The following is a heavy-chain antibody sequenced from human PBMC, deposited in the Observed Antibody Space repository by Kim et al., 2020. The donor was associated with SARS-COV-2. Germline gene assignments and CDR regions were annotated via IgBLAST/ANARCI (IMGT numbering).Heavy chain of an antibody. D-gene: IGHD3-22*01. J-gene: IGHJ3*02. Sequence: AVSGKSRITINPDTSKNQFSLQLNSVTPEDTAVYYCARRYYYDSSGYHDIWGQGTMVTVSS. V-gene: IGHV6-1*01. CDR3: ARRYYYDSSGYHDI.